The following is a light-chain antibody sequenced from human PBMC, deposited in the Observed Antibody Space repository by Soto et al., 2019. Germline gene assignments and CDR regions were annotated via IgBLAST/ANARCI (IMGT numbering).Light chain of an antibody. V-gene: IGKV3-15*01. CDR2: DAS. Sequence: EIVITQSPVTLSLSPGERATLSCRASESGSSNLAWYQQKPGQAPRLLIYDASTRATGIPARFSGSGSGTEFTLTISSLQSEDFAVYYCQQYNNWPPGRTFGQGTKVEIK. CDR3: QQYNNWPPGRT. CDR1: ESGSSN. J-gene: IGKJ1*01.